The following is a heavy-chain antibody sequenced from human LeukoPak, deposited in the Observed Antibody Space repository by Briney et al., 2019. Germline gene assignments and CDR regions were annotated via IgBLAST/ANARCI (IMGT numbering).Heavy chain of an antibody. V-gene: IGHV3-30-3*01. CDR2: ISYDGSNK. Sequence: GGSLRLSCAASGFTFSSYAMHWVRQAPGKGPEWVAVISYDGSNKYYADSVKGRFTISRDNSKNTLYLQMNSLRAEDTAVYYCARGKFYFDYWGQGTLVTVSS. CDR1: GFTFSSYA. J-gene: IGHJ4*02. D-gene: IGHD3-10*01. CDR3: ARGKFYFDY.